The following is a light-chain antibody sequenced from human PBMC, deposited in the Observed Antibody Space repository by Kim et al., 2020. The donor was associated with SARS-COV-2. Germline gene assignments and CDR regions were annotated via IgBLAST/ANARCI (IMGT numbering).Light chain of an antibody. J-gene: IGKJ2*03. CDR1: QSIKSY. CDR2: AAS. Sequence: SASVGDRVTITCRASQSIKSYLNWYQQKPGTAPKLLIYAASSLQSGVPSRFSGSVSGTDFILTISSLQTEDSATYYCHQSYMTPYSFGQGTKLEI. V-gene: IGKV1-39*01. CDR3: HQSYMTPYS.